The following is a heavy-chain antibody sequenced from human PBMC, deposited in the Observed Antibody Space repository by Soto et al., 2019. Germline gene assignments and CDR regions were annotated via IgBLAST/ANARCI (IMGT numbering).Heavy chain of an antibody. Sequence: EVQLLESGGKLVQPGGSLTLSCAASGFTFSTYAMAWVRQAPGKGLEWVSGVSASGLNTDYADPVKGRFYISRDNSKKTVSLHMNSLRAEDTALYYWAKDRPRRTSGYVFDYWGQGTPVTVSS. V-gene: IGHV3-23*01. CDR2: VSASGLNT. J-gene: IGHJ4*02. D-gene: IGHD5-18*01. CDR3: AKDRPRRTSGYVFDY. CDR1: GFTFSTYA.